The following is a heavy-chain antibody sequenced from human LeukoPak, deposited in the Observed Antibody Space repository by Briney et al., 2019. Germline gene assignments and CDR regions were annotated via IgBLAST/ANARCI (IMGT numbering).Heavy chain of an antibody. Sequence: GASVRVSCKASGYSFTNFAINWVRQAPGQGLEWMGWISVYKGNTNFAQRFQGRVTMTTDTSPSTAYMDLRSLTSDDTAVYYCAGGEDGDNPDYEYGLDVWGQGTTVTVSS. CDR1: GYSFTNFA. V-gene: IGHV1-18*01. J-gene: IGHJ6*02. D-gene: IGHD4-17*01. CDR2: ISVYKGNT. CDR3: AGGEDGDNPDYEYGLDV.